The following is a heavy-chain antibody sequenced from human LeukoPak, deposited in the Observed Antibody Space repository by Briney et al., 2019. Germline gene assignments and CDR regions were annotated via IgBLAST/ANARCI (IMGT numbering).Heavy chain of an antibody. CDR2: IDRNGGST. V-gene: IGHV3-20*01. Sequence: AGGSLRLSCAASGFTLDDYGMSWVRQAPGKGLEWVSAIDRNGGSTSYADSVKGRFTISRDNAKNSLYLQMNNLRAEDTALYHCARGGWFGDLLLNNWGQGTLVTVSS. CDR1: GFTLDDYG. CDR3: ARGGWFGDLLLNN. J-gene: IGHJ4*02. D-gene: IGHD3-10*01.